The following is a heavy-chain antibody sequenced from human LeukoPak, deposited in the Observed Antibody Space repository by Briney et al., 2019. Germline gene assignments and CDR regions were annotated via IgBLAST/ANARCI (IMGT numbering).Heavy chain of an antibody. D-gene: IGHD1-14*01. CDR3: ARDNPRSYYYYMDV. J-gene: IGHJ6*03. CDR1: GGSFSGYY. Sequence: ETLSLTCAVYGGSFSGYYWSWVRQAPGRGLEWVANIKQDGSEKYYVDPVKGRFTISRDNAKNSLYLQMNSLRAEDTAVYYCARDNPRSYYYYMDVWGKGTTVTVSS. CDR2: IKQDGSEK. V-gene: IGHV3-7*01.